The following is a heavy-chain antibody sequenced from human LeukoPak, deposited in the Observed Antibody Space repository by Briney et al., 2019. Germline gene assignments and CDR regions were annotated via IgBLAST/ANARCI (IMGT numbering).Heavy chain of an antibody. J-gene: IGHJ4*02. Sequence: QPGGSLRLSCAASGFTLSSYGMHWVRQAPGKGLEWVAAISYDGSNKYYGDSVKGRFTISRDISKNTLYLQMNSLRAEDTAVYYCARDRDGWTEYYFDYWGQGTLVTVSS. D-gene: IGHD3/OR15-3a*01. CDR1: GFTLSSYG. CDR3: ARDRDGWTEYYFDY. V-gene: IGHV3-30*03. CDR2: ISYDGSNK.